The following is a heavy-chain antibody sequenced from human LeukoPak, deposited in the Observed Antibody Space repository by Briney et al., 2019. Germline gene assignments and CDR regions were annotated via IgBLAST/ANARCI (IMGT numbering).Heavy chain of an antibody. CDR1: GFSFSDYY. Sequence: GGSLRLSCAASGFSFSDYYVSWIRQAPGKGPECVSYISSRGTTIYYADSVKGRFTISRDNAKNSLYLQMSSLRAEDTAVYYCASFGSWGRNWFDPWGQGTLVTVSS. CDR3: ASFGSWGRNWFDP. V-gene: IGHV3-11*01. CDR2: ISSRGTTI. D-gene: IGHD6-13*01. J-gene: IGHJ5*02.